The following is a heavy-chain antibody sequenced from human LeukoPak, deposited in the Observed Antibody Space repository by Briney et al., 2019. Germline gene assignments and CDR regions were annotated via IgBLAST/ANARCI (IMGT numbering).Heavy chain of an antibody. Sequence: SETLSLTCSVSGVPIRTYYWTWFRQPPGKGLEWIGYIYHTGSTNYNPSLKSLVTLSIDTSRSQFSLRLTSVTAADTAVYYCANYDGAPRSWGQGTLVTVSS. D-gene: IGHD3-16*01. CDR2: IYHTGST. V-gene: IGHV4-59*08. J-gene: IGHJ4*02. CDR1: GVPIRTYY. CDR3: ANYDGAPRS.